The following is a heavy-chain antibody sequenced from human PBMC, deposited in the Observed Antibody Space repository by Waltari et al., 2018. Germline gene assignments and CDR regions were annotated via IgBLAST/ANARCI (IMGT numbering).Heavy chain of an antibody. CDR2: IQPPDSYT. CDR3: ARRRPGDSATTIEAFDY. J-gene: IGHJ4*02. V-gene: IGHV5-10-1*03. CDR1: GYSFTSYW. Sequence: EVQLVQSGAEVKKPGESLRISCKGSGYSFTSYWISWVRQMPGRGLEWMGRIQPPDSYTSYSPSFKGHVTISADMSISTAYLQWSSLKASDTAMYYCARRRPGDSATTIEAFDYWGQGTLVSVSS. D-gene: IGHD1-26*01.